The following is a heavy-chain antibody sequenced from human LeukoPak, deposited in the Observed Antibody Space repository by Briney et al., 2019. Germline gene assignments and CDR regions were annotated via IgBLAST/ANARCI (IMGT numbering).Heavy chain of an antibody. CDR2: INHSGST. J-gene: IGHJ4*02. Sequence: SETLSLTCAVYGGSFSGYYWSWIRQPPGKGLEWIGEINHSGSTNYNPSLKSRVTISVDTSKNQFSLKLSSVTAADTAVYYCARWEWQQLYFDYWGQGTLVTVSS. CDR1: GGSFSGYY. CDR3: ARWEWQQLYFDY. D-gene: IGHD6-13*01. V-gene: IGHV4-34*01.